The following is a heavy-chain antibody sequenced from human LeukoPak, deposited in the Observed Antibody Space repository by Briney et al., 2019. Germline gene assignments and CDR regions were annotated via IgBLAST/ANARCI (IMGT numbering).Heavy chain of an antibody. V-gene: IGHV4-31*03. Sequence: PSQTLSLTCTVSGDSINSGGYYWTWIRQHPGKGLEWIGYIYYSGTTYCNPSLKSRVTISEDTSENQFSLNLSSLTAADTAVYYCARGGYDSSGSSVYYFDYWGQGTLVTVSS. CDR1: GDSINSGGYY. CDR2: IYYSGTT. D-gene: IGHD3-22*01. J-gene: IGHJ4*02. CDR3: ARGGYDSSGSSVYYFDY.